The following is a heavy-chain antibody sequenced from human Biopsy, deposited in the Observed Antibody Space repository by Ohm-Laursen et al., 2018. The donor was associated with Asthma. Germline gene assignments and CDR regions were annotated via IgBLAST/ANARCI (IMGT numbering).Heavy chain of an antibody. D-gene: IGHD1-26*01. V-gene: IGHV1-2*04. CDR2: ISLNTGDA. J-gene: IGHJ4*02. CDR3: ARAPYSDAIDS. CDR1: GFPFTAYY. Sequence: GSSVKVSCKTSGFPFTAYYIHWVRQAPGQGLEWMGWISLNTGDANLAQKFRGWVTMTRDTSISTAYLVFSGLKSHDTAVYYCARAPYSDAIDSWGQGTLVAVSS.